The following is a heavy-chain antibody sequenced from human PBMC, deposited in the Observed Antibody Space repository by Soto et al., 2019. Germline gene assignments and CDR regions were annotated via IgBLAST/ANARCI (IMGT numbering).Heavy chain of an antibody. Sequence: QVQLQQWGAGLLKPSETLSLTCAVYGGSFSGYYWSWIRQPPGKGLEWIGEINHSGSTNYNPSLKRRVTISVDTSKNQFSLKLSSVTAADTAVYYCARGDAAAGSVPFDPWGQGTLVTVSS. CDR3: ARGDAAAGSVPFDP. J-gene: IGHJ5*02. D-gene: IGHD6-13*01. CDR2: INHSGST. CDR1: GGSFSGYY. V-gene: IGHV4-34*01.